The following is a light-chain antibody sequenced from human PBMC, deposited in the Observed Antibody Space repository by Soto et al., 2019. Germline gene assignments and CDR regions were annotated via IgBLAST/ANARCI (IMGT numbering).Light chain of an antibody. Sequence: DIQLTQSPSFLSASVGDRVTITCRARQDVSRYLAWYQQKPGKAPNLLIYAPSTLRSGVPSRFSGSGSETEFTLTISSLQPEYFATYFCQQLNSYVFAFGPGTKVDIK. J-gene: IGKJ3*01. V-gene: IGKV1-9*01. CDR2: APS. CDR1: QDVSRY. CDR3: QQLNSYVFA.